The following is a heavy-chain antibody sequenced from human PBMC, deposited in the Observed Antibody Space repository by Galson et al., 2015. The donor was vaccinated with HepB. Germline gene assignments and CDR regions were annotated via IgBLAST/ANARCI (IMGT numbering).Heavy chain of an antibody. CDR1: GYTVTGFY. J-gene: IGHJ3*02. CDR3: ARDSPDDGDYGSAFDI. CDR2: INPNSGGT. D-gene: IGHD4-17*01. V-gene: IGHV1-2*02. Sequence: SVKVSCKASGYTVTGFYMHWVRQAPGQGLEWMGWINPNSGGTNYAQKFQGRVTMTRDTSISTAYMELRSLRSDDTAVYYCARDSPDDGDYGSAFDIWGQGTMVTVSS.